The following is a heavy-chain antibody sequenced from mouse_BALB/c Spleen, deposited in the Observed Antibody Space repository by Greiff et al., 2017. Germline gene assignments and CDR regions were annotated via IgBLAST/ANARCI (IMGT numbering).Heavy chain of an antibody. CDR2: ISSGGSYT. D-gene: IGHD1-1*01. V-gene: IGHV5-6*01. CDR1: GFTFSSYG. J-gene: IGHJ4*01. CDR3: ARYIDYYGSSYGGAMDY. Sequence: EVHLVESGGDLVKPGGSLTLSCAASGFTFSSYGMSWVRQTPDKRLEWVATISSGGSYTYYPASVKGRFTISRDNAKNTLYLQMSSLKSEDTAMYYSARYIDYYGSSYGGAMDYWGQGTSVTVSS.